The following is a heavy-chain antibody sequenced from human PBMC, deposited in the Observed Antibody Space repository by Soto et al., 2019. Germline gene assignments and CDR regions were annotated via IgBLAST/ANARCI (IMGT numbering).Heavy chain of an antibody. D-gene: IGHD2-15*01. J-gene: IGHJ5*02. CDR1: GFSFSTYA. Sequence: EVQLLESGGGLVQPGGSLRLACATSGFSFSTYAMTWVPQAPGKGLEWVSTFNGNGGGTYYADSVKGRFTISRDNSKNTLYLQMDSLRAEDTATYYCAKDNSLHWFDPWGQGTLVTVSS. CDR2: FNGNGGGT. CDR3: AKDNSLHWFDP. V-gene: IGHV3-23*01.